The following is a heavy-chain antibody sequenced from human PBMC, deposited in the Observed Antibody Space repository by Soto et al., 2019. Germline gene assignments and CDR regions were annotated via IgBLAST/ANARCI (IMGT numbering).Heavy chain of an antibody. CDR1: GFSFRSYS. Sequence: EVQLEESGGGLVQPGGSLRLSCAASGFSFRSYSMNWVRQAPGKGLEWLSDISSSSYTIYYADSVKGRFTISRDNAKKSLYLQMDSLRAEDTAVYYCARELEYCSNGVCYPYFDSWGQGTLVTVSS. CDR3: ARELEYCSNGVCYPYFDS. CDR2: ISSSSYTI. D-gene: IGHD2-8*01. V-gene: IGHV3-48*04. J-gene: IGHJ4*02.